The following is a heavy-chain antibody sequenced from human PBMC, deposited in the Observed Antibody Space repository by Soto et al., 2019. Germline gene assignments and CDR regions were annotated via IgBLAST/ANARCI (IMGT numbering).Heavy chain of an antibody. CDR3: AREKRANGYFDY. CDR2: IKQDGSEK. J-gene: IGHJ4*02. D-gene: IGHD6-25*01. V-gene: IGHV3-7*01. CDR1: GFTFSSYW. Sequence: DVQLVESGGGLVQPGGSLRLSCAASGFTFSSYWMSWVRQAPGKGLEWVVNIKQDGSEKYYVDSVNGRFTISRDNAKNSLYVQMNSLRAEDTAVYYCAREKRANGYFDYWGQGTLVTVCS.